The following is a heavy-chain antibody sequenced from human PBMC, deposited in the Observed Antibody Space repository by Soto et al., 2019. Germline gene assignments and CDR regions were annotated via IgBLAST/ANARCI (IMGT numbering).Heavy chain of an antibody. CDR3: ARGRYGMDV. Sequence: LRLSCAASGFTFSSYWMGWVRQAPGKGLEWVANIKEDGSEKDYVDSVKGRFTISRDNAKNSLYLQMNSLRAEDTAVYYCARGRYGMDVWGQGTTVTVSS. CDR2: IKEDGSEK. V-gene: IGHV3-7*01. J-gene: IGHJ6*02. CDR1: GFTFSSYW.